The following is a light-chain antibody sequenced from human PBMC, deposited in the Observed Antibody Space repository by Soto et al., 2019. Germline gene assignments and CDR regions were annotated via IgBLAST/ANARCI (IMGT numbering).Light chain of an antibody. CDR3: QQYARSPGT. V-gene: IGKV3-20*01. CDR1: QSVSSSY. J-gene: IGKJ1*01. Sequence: EIVLTQSPGTLSLSPGERATLSCRASQSVSSSYLAWYQQKPGQAPRLLIYGASSRATGIPDRFSGSGSGTDFTLTISSLEPEDFAVYYCQQYARSPGTFGQGTKVDIK. CDR2: GAS.